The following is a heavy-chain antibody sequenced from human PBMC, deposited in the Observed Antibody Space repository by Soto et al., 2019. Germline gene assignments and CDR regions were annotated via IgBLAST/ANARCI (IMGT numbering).Heavy chain of an antibody. Sequence: GGSLRLSCASSGFTFSSYGMHWVRQAPGKGLEWVAVISYDGSNKYYADSVKGRFTISRDNSKNTLYLQMNSLRAEDTAVYYCAKEGNYYYYYMVVWGKGTTVTVSS. CDR1: GFTFSSYG. CDR3: AKEGNYYYYYMVV. CDR2: ISYDGSNK. J-gene: IGHJ6*03. V-gene: IGHV3-30*18.